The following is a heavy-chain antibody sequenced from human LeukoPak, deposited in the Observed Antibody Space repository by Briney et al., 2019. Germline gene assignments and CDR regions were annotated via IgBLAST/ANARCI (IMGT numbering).Heavy chain of an antibody. V-gene: IGHV4-59*01. D-gene: IGHD3-10*01. CDR1: GGSISSFY. J-gene: IGHJ4*02. Sequence: SETLSLTCTVSGGSISSFYWSWLRQPPGKGLEWIGYIYYSGSTNYNPSLKSRVTISVDTSKNQFSLKLSSVTAADTAVYYCARGSGRFGYWSQGTLVTVSS. CDR3: ARGSGRFGY. CDR2: IYYSGST.